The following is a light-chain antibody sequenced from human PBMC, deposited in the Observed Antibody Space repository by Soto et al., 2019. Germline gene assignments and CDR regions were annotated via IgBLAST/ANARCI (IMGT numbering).Light chain of an antibody. CDR1: SSDVGGYNF. CDR3: NSYTSSSTLV. CDR2: NVY. Sequence: QSALTQPASVSGSPGQSITISCTGTSSDVGGYNFVSWYQQHPGKAPNLMLYNVYDRPSGISHRFSGSRSGNTASLTISGLQAEDEAHYYCNSYTSSSTLVFGGGTKETVL. J-gene: IGLJ2*01. V-gene: IGLV2-14*03.